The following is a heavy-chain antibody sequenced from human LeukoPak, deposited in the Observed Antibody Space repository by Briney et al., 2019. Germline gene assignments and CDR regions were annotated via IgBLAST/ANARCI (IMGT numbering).Heavy chain of an antibody. CDR2: IRYDGNKK. Sequence: PGGSLRLSCAASGFTLSNYGMHWVRQALGKGLEWVAFIRYDGNKKDYPDSVKGRFTISRDNSKNTLYLQMNSLRAEDTAVYYCAKEPVSKSMRYYFDYWGQGTLVTVSS. CDR1: GFTLSNYG. CDR3: AKEPVSKSMRYYFDY. V-gene: IGHV3-30*02. J-gene: IGHJ4*02. D-gene: IGHD2-2*01.